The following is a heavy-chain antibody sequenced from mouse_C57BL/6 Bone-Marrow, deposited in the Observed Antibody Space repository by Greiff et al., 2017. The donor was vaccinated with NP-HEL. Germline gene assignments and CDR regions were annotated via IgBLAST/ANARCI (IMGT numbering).Heavy chain of an antibody. Sequence: QVQLKESGPELVKPGASVKISCKASGYTFTDYYINWVKQRPGQGLEWIGWIFPGSGSTYYNEKFKGKATLTVDQSSSTAYMLLSSLTSEDSAVYFCASHDYERVWFAYWGQGTLVTVSA. CDR3: ASHDYERVWFAY. CDR2: IFPGSGST. D-gene: IGHD2-4*01. CDR1: GYTFTDYY. V-gene: IGHV1-75*01. J-gene: IGHJ3*01.